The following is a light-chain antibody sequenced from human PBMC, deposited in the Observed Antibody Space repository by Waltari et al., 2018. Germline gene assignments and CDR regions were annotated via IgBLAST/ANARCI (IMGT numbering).Light chain of an antibody. CDR3: QQYHSSPLT. J-gene: IGKJ4*01. CDR2: WAS. Sequence: DIVMTQSPESLAGSLGERASIHCKSSQSVLYSSNNKNYLGWYQQKPEQPPKLLISWASTRECVIPDRFSGSGSETDFTLTSSSLHAEDVAVYYCQQYHSSPLTFGGGTKVEIK. V-gene: IGKV4-1*01. CDR1: QSVLYSSNNKNY.